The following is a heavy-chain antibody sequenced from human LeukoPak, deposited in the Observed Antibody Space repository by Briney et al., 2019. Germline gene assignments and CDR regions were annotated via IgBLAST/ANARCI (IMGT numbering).Heavy chain of an antibody. J-gene: IGHJ3*02. V-gene: IGHV4-30-4*08. Sequence: PSETLSLTCTVSGGSISSGDYYWSWIRQPPGKGLEWIGYIYYSGSTYYNPSLKSRVTISVDTSKNQFSLKLSSVTAADTAVYYCASFPRGRGAFDIWGQGTMVTVSS. CDR3: ASFPRGRGAFDI. CDR2: IYYSGST. CDR1: GGSISSGDYY.